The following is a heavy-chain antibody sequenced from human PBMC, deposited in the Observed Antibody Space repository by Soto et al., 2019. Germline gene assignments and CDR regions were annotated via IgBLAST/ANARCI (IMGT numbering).Heavy chain of an antibody. J-gene: IGHJ4*02. Sequence: QVHLVQSGAVIKKPGSSVKVSCQASGGTLTTFTVSWVRQAPGQALEWMGGIIPLFGSTNYAQRFQGRLTITADKSTATAYLGLRSLTSDVTAVYYWESGSALDGDSGGQGTLVTVS. CDR3: ESGSALDGDS. CDR1: GGTLTTFT. CDR2: IIPLFGST. D-gene: IGHD3-3*01. V-gene: IGHV1-69*06.